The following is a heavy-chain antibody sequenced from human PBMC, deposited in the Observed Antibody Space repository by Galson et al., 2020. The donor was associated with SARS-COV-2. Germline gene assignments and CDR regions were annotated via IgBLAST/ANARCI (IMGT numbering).Heavy chain of an antibody. V-gene: IGHV3-30*16. CDR3: ARSPPRGNNSHYYYYMDV. CDR2: ISYDGSNK. Sequence: GGSLRLSCAASGFTFSTYAMHWVRQAPGKGLEWVAVISYDGSNKYYADSAKGRFTISRDNPEDTLYLQMNSLRADDTAVYYCARSPPRGNNSHYYYYMDVWGKGTTFTVSS. CDR1: GFTFSTYA. J-gene: IGHJ6*03. D-gene: IGHD3-10*01.